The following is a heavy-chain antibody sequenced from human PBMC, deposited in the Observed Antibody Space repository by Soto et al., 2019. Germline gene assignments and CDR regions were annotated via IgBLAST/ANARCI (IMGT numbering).Heavy chain of an antibody. Sequence: SETLSLTCAVYGGSFSGYYWSWIRQPPGKGLEWIGEINHSGSTNYNPSLKSRVTISVDTSKNQFSLKLSSVTAADTAVYYCARHRAAATGAYYYYYGMDVWGQGTTVTVSS. CDR3: ARHRAAATGAYYYYYGMDV. CDR1: GGSFSGYY. V-gene: IGHV4-34*01. D-gene: IGHD6-13*01. J-gene: IGHJ6*02. CDR2: INHSGST.